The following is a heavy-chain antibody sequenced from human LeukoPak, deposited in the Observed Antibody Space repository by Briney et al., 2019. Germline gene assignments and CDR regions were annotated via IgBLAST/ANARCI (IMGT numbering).Heavy chain of an antibody. CDR1: GGSISTYY. Sequence: ASETLSLTCSLSGGSISTYYWSWIRQPPGKGLEWIGYIYHSGSTNYNPSLKSRVTISVDTSKNQFSLKLSSVTAADTAVYYCARGGGYASPIGYWGQGALVTVSS. CDR2: IYHSGST. V-gene: IGHV4-59*01. D-gene: IGHD5-12*01. J-gene: IGHJ4*02. CDR3: ARGGGYASPIGY.